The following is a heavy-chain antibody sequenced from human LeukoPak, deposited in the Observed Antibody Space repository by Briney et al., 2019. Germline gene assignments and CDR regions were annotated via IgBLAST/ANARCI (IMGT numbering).Heavy chain of an antibody. Sequence: ASMKVSCKASGYTFTSYVISWVRQAPGQGLEWMGWINPNSGGTNYAQKFQGRVTMTRDTSISTAYMELSRLRSDDTAVYYCARGSSYSSSWYIWFDPWGQGTLVTVSS. CDR2: INPNSGGT. CDR1: GYTFTSYV. J-gene: IGHJ5*02. D-gene: IGHD6-13*01. V-gene: IGHV1-2*02. CDR3: ARGSSYSSSWYIWFDP.